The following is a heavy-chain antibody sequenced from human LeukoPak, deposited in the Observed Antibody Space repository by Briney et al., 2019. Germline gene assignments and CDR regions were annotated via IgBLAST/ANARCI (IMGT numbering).Heavy chain of an antibody. Sequence: ASVKVSCKASGYNFTGYYIHWVRQAPGQGLEWMGWINPNSGGTNYAQKFQGRVTMTRDTSISTAYMELSRLTSDDTAVYYCARDAIVRDYSNSDYWGQGTLVTVSS. D-gene: IGHD4-11*01. CDR3: ARDAIVRDYSNSDY. CDR2: INPNSGGT. CDR1: GYNFTGYY. V-gene: IGHV1-2*02. J-gene: IGHJ4*02.